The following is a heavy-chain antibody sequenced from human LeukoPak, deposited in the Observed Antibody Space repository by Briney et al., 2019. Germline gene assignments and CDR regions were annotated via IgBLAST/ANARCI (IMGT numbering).Heavy chain of an antibody. CDR2: INHSGST. V-gene: IGHV4-34*01. Sequence: PSETLSLTCAVYGGSFSGYYWSWIRQPPGKGLEWIGEINHSGSTNYNPSLKSRVTISVDTSKNQFSLKLSSVTAADTAVYYCARGMDVPAAIPTGFDLWGRGTLVTVSS. CDR1: GGSFSGYY. J-gene: IGHJ2*01. CDR3: ARGMDVPAAIPTGFDL. D-gene: IGHD2-2*01.